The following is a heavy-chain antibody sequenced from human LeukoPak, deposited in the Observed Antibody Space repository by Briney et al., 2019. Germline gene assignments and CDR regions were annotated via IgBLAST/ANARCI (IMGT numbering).Heavy chain of an antibody. CDR2: IYYSGSA. D-gene: IGHD2-8*01. CDR3: AQNGQSGFSFDP. Sequence: PSETLSLTCTVSGGSISSYYWNWLRQPPGKGLEWIGYIYYSGSADYNPSLKSRVTISADTSKNQFSLKLSSVTAADTAVYYCAQNGQSGFSFDPWGQGTLVTVSS. J-gene: IGHJ5*02. V-gene: IGHV4-59*12. CDR1: GGSISSYY.